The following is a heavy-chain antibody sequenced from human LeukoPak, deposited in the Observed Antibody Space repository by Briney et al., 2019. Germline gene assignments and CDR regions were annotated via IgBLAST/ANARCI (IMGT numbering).Heavy chain of an antibody. Sequence: SETLSLTCTVSGGSISSSSYYWGWIRQPPGKGLEWIGYIYYSGSTNYKPSLKSRVTISVDTSKNQFSLKLSSVTAADTAVYYCARGGYYGSGNDFRFDPWGQGTLVTVSS. V-gene: IGHV4-61*05. CDR3: ARGGYYGSGNDFRFDP. J-gene: IGHJ5*02. D-gene: IGHD3-10*01. CDR1: GGSISSSSYY. CDR2: IYYSGST.